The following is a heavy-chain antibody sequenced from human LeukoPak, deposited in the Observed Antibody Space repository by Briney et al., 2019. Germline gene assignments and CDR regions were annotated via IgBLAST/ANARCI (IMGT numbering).Heavy chain of an antibody. D-gene: IGHD5-18*01. J-gene: IGHJ4*02. Sequence: GGSLRLSCAASGFTFSSYAMHWVRQAPGKGLEWVAVISYDGSNKYYADSVKGRFTISRDNSKNTLYLQMNSLRAEDTAVYYCARGEDSHYTLQLWLPWGQVDYWGQGTLVTVSS. CDR3: ARGEDSHYTLQLWLPWGQVDY. V-gene: IGHV3-30-3*01. CDR2: ISYDGSNK. CDR1: GFTFSSYA.